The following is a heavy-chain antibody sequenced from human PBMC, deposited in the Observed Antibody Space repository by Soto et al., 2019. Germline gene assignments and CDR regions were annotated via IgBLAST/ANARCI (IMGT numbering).Heavy chain of an antibody. J-gene: IGHJ2*01. CDR3: ARRDFYGGNFDL. V-gene: IGHV4-39*01. CDR2: IYYSGTT. D-gene: IGHD4-17*01. CDR1: DGSISNSNYY. Sequence: QLQLQESGPGVLKPSETLSLTCSVSDGSISNSNYYWAWIRQPPGKGLEWIGSIYYSGTTYYKPYLKSRVTIFVNTSKNQFSLRVNSVTAADTAVYYCARRDFYGGNFDLWGRGTLANVSS.